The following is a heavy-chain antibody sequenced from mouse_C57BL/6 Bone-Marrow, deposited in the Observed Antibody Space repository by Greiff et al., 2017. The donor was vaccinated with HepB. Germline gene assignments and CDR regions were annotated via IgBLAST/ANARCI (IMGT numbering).Heavy chain of an antibody. CDR2: IHPNSGST. V-gene: IGHV1-64*01. J-gene: IGHJ1*03. CDR1: GYTFTSYW. Sequence: QVQLQQSGAELVKPGASVKLSCKASGYTFTSYWMHWVKQRPGQGLEWIGMIHPNSGSTNYNEKFKSKATLTVDKSSSTAYMQLSSLTSEDSAVYYCARSRFDANWYFDVWGTGTTVTVSS. CDR3: ARSRFDANWYFDV. D-gene: IGHD2-3*01.